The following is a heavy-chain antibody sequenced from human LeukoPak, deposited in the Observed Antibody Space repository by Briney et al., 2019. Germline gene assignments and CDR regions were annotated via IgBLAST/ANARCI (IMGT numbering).Heavy chain of an antibody. CDR2: ISAYNGNT. CDR1: GYTFTSYG. J-gene: IGHJ6*02. CDR3: AREELLRYFDRQRYHYYYGMDV. Sequence: ASVKVSCKASGYTFTSYGISWVRQAPGQGLEWMGWISAYNGNTNYAPELHRRVIMTTDAYNSIDYMELRSLRSDDTAVYYCAREELLRYFDRQRYHYYYGMDVWGQGTTVTVSS. V-gene: IGHV1-18*01. D-gene: IGHD3-9*01.